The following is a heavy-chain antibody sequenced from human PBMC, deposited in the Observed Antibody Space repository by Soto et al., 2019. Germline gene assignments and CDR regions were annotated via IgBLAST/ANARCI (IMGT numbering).Heavy chain of an antibody. V-gene: IGHV5-10-1*01. D-gene: IGHD6-13*01. Sequence: TGESLKISCKGSGYSFTSYWISWVRQMPGKGLEWMGRIDPSDSYTNYSPSFQGHVTISADKSISTAYLQWSSLKASDTAMYYCARQYPYSSSKRYGMDVWGQGTTVTVSS. CDR3: ARQYPYSSSKRYGMDV. J-gene: IGHJ6*02. CDR2: IDPSDSYT. CDR1: GYSFTSYW.